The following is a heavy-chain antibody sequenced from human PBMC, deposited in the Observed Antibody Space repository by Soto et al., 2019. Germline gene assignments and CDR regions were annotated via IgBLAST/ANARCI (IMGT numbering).Heavy chain of an antibody. Sequence: GGSLSLSCAASGFTLSGYAMDWVRQAPGKGLEYVSGISSNGVGTYYANSVQGRFTISRDNSKNTVYLQMGSLRHEDLAVYYCARRARPDFYYMDVWGKGTTVTVSS. J-gene: IGHJ6*03. CDR2: ISSNGVGT. CDR1: GFTLSGYA. CDR3: ARRARPDFYYMDV. V-gene: IGHV3-64*01. D-gene: IGHD6-6*01.